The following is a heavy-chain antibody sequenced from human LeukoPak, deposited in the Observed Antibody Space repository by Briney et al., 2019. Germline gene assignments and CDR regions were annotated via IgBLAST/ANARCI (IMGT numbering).Heavy chain of an antibody. J-gene: IGHJ6*02. D-gene: IGHD2-15*01. CDR1: GASISSYY. V-gene: IGHV4-59*08. Sequence: PSETLCLTCNVSGASISSYYWSWIRQSPGKGLERIGYVDKSRSTNYKPSLRSRVIISLDTSNNQISLKLRSVTAADTAVYYCARHSLCRGGTCISSYYYGLDIWGQGTTVTVSS. CDR3: ARHSLCRGGTCISSYYYGLDI. CDR2: VDKSRST.